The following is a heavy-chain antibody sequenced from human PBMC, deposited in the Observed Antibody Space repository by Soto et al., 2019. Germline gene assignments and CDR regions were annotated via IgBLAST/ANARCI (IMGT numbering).Heavy chain of an antibody. Sequence: GASVKVSCKASGGTLNTYTINWARQAPGRRLEWVGQIVPMYDSVNYAENFQGRVTITADKSTKTSFMELTSLKSEDTALYFCATWRHYSGSYCFDYWGQGTLVTDSS. CDR1: GGTLNTYT. J-gene: IGHJ4*02. CDR2: IVPMYDSV. CDR3: ATWRHYSGSYCFDY. V-gene: IGHV1-69*06. D-gene: IGHD1-26*01.